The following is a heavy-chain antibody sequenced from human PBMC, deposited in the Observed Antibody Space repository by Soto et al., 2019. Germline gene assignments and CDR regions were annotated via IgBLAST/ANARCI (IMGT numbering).Heavy chain of an antibody. Sequence: QVQLVQSGAEVKKPGSSVKVSYKASGGTFSSYTIRWVRQAPGQGLEWMGRIIPILGIANYAQKFQGRGTITAGKSTSTASMELSSLRSEDTAVYYCARDIVAATADYWGQGTLVTVSS. V-gene: IGHV1-69*08. CDR2: IIPILGIA. J-gene: IGHJ4*02. CDR1: GGTFSSYT. CDR3: ARDIVAATADY. D-gene: IGHD1-26*01.